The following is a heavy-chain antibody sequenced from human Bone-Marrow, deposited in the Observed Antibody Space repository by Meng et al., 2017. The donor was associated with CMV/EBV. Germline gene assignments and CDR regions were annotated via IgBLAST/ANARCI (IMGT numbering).Heavy chain of an antibody. CDR2: IYYSGST. V-gene: IGHV4-39*07. Sequence: SETLSLTCTVSGGSISSSSYYWGWIRQPPGKGLEWIGSIYYSGSTYYNPSLKSRVTISVDTSKNQFSLKLSSVTAADTAVYYCARGPFLEFDYWGQGTLVTVSS. D-gene: IGHD3-3*02. J-gene: IGHJ4*02. CDR3: ARGPFLEFDY. CDR1: GGSISSSSYY.